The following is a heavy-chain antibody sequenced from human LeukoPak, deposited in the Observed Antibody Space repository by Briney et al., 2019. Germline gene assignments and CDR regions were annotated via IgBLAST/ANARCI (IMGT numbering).Heavy chain of an antibody. D-gene: IGHD3-22*01. CDR1: GGSISSGSYY. V-gene: IGHV4-61*02. CDR3: AREGPITMIVVVRAFDY. Sequence: PSETLSLTCTVSGGSISSGSYYWSWIRQPAGKGLEWIGRIYTSGSTNYNPSLKSRVTMSVDTSKNQFSLKLSSVTAADTAVYYCAREGPITMIVVVRAFDYWGQGTLVTVSS. CDR2: IYTSGST. J-gene: IGHJ4*02.